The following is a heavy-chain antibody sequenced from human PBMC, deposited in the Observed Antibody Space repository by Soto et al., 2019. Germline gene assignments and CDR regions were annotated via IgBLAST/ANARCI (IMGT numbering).Heavy chain of an antibody. CDR3: ARAAGTAVAGTYYYYGMDV. D-gene: IGHD6-19*01. J-gene: IGHJ6*02. CDR2: IIPIFGTA. V-gene: IGHV1-69*13. CDR1: GGTFSSYA. Sequence: SVKVSCKASGGTFSSYAISWVRQAPGQGLEWMGGIIPIFGTANYAQKFQGRVTITADESTSTAYMELSSLRSEDTAVYYCARAAGTAVAGTYYYYGMDVWGQGTTVTVSS.